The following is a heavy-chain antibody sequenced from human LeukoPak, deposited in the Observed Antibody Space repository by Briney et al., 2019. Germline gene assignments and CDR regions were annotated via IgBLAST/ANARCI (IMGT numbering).Heavy chain of an antibody. V-gene: IGHV3-7*01. D-gene: IGHD3-16*01. CDR3: ARALGGYYYYGMDV. CDR2: IKQGGSEK. Sequence: GGSLRLSCAASGFTFSSYWMSWVRQAPGKGLEWVANIKQGGSEKYYVDSVKGRFTISRDNAKNSLYLQMNSLRAEDTAVYYCARALGGYYYYGMDVWGQGTTVTVSS. J-gene: IGHJ6*02. CDR1: GFTFSSYW.